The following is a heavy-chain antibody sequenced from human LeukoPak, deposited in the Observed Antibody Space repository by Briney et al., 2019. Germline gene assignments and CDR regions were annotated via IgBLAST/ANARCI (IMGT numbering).Heavy chain of an antibody. D-gene: IGHD1-26*01. V-gene: IGHV3-53*01. CDR3: ARGGSYLSAFDI. Sequence: GGSRRLSCAASGFTFDDYTMHWVRQAPGKGLEWVSIIYSGGSTCYADSVKGRFTISRDHSKTTLDLQMNSPRAEDTAVYYCARGGSYLSAFDIWGQGTMVTVSS. CDR2: IYSGGST. J-gene: IGHJ3*02. CDR1: GFTFDDYT.